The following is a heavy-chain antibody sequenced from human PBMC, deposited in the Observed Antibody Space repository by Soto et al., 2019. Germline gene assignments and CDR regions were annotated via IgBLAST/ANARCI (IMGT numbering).Heavy chain of an antibody. CDR2: INGSGDST. V-gene: IGHV3-23*01. D-gene: IGHD3-22*01. Sequence: GGSLRLSCAASGFTFSSYWMHWVRQAPGKGLVWVSGINGSGDSTYYADSVKGRFTISRDNSKNTLYLQMNSLRAEDTAVYFCAKPVYDSSGYLYYLDYWGQGTLVTVSS. CDR3: AKPVYDSSGYLYYLDY. J-gene: IGHJ4*02. CDR1: GFTFSSYW.